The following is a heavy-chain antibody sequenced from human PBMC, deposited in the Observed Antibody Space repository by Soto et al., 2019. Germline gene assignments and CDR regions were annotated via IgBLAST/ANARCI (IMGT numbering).Heavy chain of an antibody. D-gene: IGHD5-18*01. J-gene: IGHJ4*02. V-gene: IGHV1-8*01. Sequence: QVQLVQSGAEVKKPGASVKVSCKASGYTFTSFDINWVRQAPGQGLEWMGWMNPNSGNTGYAQKFQGRVTMTRNTSISTGYMELSSLRSDDAAMYYCARRRGYGLDSWGLGTLVTVSS. CDR3: ARRRGYGLDS. CDR2: MNPNSGNT. CDR1: GYTFTSFD.